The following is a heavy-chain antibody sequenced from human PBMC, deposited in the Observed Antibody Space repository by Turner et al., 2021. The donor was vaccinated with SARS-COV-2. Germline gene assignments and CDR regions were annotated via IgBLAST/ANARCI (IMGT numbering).Heavy chain of an antibody. CDR2: IYYSGST. D-gene: IGHD6-13*01. CDR3: ATSTVAGTELNYYGMDV. J-gene: IGHJ6*02. CDR1: GGSISSSRYD. V-gene: IGHV4-39*01. Sequence: QLQLQPSGPGLVKPSETLSLPCTVTGGSISSSRYDWGWIRQPPGKGREWIGRIYYSGSTYYNPTLKSRVTISVDTSKNPFSLKLSSVTAADTAVYYCATSTVAGTELNYYGMDVWGQGTTVTVSS.